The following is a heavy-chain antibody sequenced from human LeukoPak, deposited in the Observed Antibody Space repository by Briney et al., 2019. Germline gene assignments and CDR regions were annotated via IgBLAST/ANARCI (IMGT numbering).Heavy chain of an antibody. D-gene: IGHD1-26*01. V-gene: IGHV4-38-2*02. CDR1: GYSISSHYY. Sequence: PSETLSLTCTVSGYSISSHYYWGWIRQPPGKGLEWIGTIYHSGSTYYNPSHKSRVTISVDTSKNQFSLKLSSVTAADTAVYYCARQSVGPNYFDYWGQGTLVTVSS. J-gene: IGHJ4*02. CDR2: IYHSGST. CDR3: ARQSVGPNYFDY.